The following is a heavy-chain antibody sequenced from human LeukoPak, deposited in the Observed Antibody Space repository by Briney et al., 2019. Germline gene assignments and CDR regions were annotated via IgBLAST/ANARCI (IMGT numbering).Heavy chain of an antibody. J-gene: IGHJ4*02. Sequence: GGSLRLPCVASGYTFSNNWMSWVRQAPGKGLEWVANIKKDGSEKYYVDSVKGRFIISRDNAKNSVYLQMNSLRVEDTAVYYCAPYWYGSGTSLGYWGQGTLVTVSS. CDR1: GYTFSNNW. D-gene: IGHD3-10*01. V-gene: IGHV3-7*01. CDR2: IKKDGSEK. CDR3: APYWYGSGTSLGY.